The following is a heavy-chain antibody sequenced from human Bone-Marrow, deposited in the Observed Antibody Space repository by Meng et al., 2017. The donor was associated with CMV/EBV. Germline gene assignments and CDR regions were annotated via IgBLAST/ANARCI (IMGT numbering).Heavy chain of an antibody. Sequence: GESLKISCAASGFIFSSSGIHWVRQAPGKGLEWVALMWSDGIKTNYVDFVKGRFIISRDNSNNMLYLQMNSLRTEDTAVYYCARVKRYGMDVWGQGTTVTVSS. J-gene: IGHJ6*02. CDR1: GFIFSSSG. V-gene: IGHV3-30*02. CDR3: ARVKRYGMDV. CDR2: MWSDGIKT.